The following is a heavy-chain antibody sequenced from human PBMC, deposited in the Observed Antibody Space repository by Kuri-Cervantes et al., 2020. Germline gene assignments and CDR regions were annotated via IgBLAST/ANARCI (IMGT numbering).Heavy chain of an antibody. CDR1: GGSISSYY. D-gene: IGHD6-19*01. CDR3: ARRGSGWSLVY. J-gene: IGHJ4*02. Sequence: GSLRLSCTVSGGSISSYYWSWIRQPPGKGLEWIGEINHSGSTNYNPSLKSRVTISVDTSKNQFSLKLSSVTAADTAVYYCARRGSGWSLVYWGQGTLVTVSS. V-gene: IGHV4-34*01. CDR2: INHSGST.